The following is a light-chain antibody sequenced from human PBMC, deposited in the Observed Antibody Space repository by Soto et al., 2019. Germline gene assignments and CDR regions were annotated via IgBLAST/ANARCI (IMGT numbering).Light chain of an antibody. Sequence: QSALTQPASVSVSPGQSITISCTGTSSAVGSYNLVSWYQQHPGKAPKLMIYEGSKRHSGVSNRFSGSQSGNTASLPISGLQAEDEADYYCCSYAGRSTFEVFGTGTKLTV. CDR3: CSYAGRSTFEV. J-gene: IGLJ1*01. CDR2: EGS. CDR1: SSAVGSYNL. V-gene: IGLV2-23*03.